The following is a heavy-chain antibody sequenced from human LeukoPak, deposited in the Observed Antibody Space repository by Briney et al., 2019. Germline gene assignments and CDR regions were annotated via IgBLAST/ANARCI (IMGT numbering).Heavy chain of an antibody. CDR2: ISTTSSYI. Sequence: GSLRLSCAASGFSFSTYAISWVRQAPGKGLEWVSCISTTSSYIFYADSVRGRFTISRDNAQDSVFLQMTSLRVDDTAVYYCARTYDFGRGPPGDAFDNWGQGTLVTVPS. D-gene: IGHD3-3*01. J-gene: IGHJ3*02. V-gene: IGHV3-21*01. CDR1: GFSFSTYA. CDR3: ARTYDFGRGPPGDAFDN.